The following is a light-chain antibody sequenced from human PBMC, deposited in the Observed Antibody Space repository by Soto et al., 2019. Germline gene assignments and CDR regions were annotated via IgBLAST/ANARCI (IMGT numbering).Light chain of an antibody. CDR3: QQSNNWPPLT. V-gene: IGKV3-15*01. CDR1: QSVAGN. J-gene: IGKJ4*01. Sequence: EIVMTQSPATLSRSPGETATLSCRASQSVAGNLAWYQQKPGQPPRLLIYGVSTRATGVPARFSGSGSETDFSLTISSLQIEDFALYYCQQSNNWPPLTFGGGTKVDIK. CDR2: GVS.